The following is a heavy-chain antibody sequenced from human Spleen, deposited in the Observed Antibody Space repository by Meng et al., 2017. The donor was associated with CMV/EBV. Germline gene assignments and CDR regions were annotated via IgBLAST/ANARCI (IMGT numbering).Heavy chain of an antibody. CDR3: ARQNMVGATLPAFDI. J-gene: IGHJ3*02. V-gene: IGHV5-51*01. Sequence: GESLKISCEGSGFPFANYWIAWVRQMPGKGLEWMGIIYPDDSDTRYSPSFQGQVVISADKSTNTAYLQWNSLKASDTAMYYCARQNMVGATLPAFDIWGQGTMVTVSS. CDR2: IYPDDSDT. CDR1: GFPFANYW. D-gene: IGHD1-26*01.